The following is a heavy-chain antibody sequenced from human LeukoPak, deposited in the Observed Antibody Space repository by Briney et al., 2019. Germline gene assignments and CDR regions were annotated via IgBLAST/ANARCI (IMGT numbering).Heavy chain of an antibody. CDR2: ISYDGSNK. J-gene: IGHJ4*02. Sequence: GGSLRLSCAASGFTFDDYAMPWVRQAPGKGLEWVAVISYDGSNKYYADSVKGRFTISRDNSKNTLYLQMNSLRAEDTAVYYCAKAGDYYGSGSYFDYWGQGTLVTVSS. CDR3: AKAGDYYGSGSYFDY. CDR1: GFTFDDYA. D-gene: IGHD3-10*01. V-gene: IGHV3-30*18.